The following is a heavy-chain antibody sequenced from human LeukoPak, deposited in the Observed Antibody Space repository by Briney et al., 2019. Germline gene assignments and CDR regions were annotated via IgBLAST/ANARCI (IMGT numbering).Heavy chain of an antibody. V-gene: IGHV3-30-3*01. J-gene: IGHJ4*02. Sequence: GGSLRLSCAASGFTFSSYAMHWVRQAPGKGLEWVAVISYDGSNKYYADSVKGRFTISRDNSKNTLYLQMNSLRAEDTAVYYCARSREVTAAISYFGGQGTLVTVSS. CDR3: ARSREVTAAISYF. CDR1: GFTFSSYA. CDR2: ISYDGSNK. D-gene: IGHD2-2*01.